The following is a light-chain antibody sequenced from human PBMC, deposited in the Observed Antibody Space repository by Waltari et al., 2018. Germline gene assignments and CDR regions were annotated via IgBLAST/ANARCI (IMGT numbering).Light chain of an antibody. V-gene: IGLV3-19*01. CDR1: SLPTYA. CDR2: SVD. J-gene: IGLJ2*01. Sequence: SSELTQDPAVSVALGQTVRIPCQGDSLPTYAANWYQQRPGQAPILVIFSVDDRPPGIPYPFSGSSSGDTASVTITGAQAEDEADYYCNSRDPTTNAVVFGGGTRLTVL. CDR3: NSRDPTTNAVV.